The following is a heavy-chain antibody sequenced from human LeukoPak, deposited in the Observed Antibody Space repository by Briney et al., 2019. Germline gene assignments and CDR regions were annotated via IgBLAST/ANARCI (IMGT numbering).Heavy chain of an antibody. J-gene: IGHJ4*02. V-gene: IGHV3-33*01. CDR1: GFTFSSYG. CDR3: ARDEGYSGSYPDY. CDR2: IWYDGSNK. Sequence: GGSLRLSCAASGFTFSSYGMHGVRQAPGKGLEWVAVIWYDGSNKYYADSVKGRFTISRDNSKNTLYLQMNSLRAEDTAVYYCARDEGYSGSYPDYWGQGTLVAVSS. D-gene: IGHD1-26*01.